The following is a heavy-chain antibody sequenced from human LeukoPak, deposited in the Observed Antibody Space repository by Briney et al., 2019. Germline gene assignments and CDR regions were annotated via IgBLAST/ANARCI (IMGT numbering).Heavy chain of an antibody. J-gene: IGHJ6*02. V-gene: IGHV4-61*08. Sequence: PSETLSLTCTVSGGSISSGGYYWSWIRQHPGKGLEWIGYIYYSGSTNYNPSLKSRVTISVDTSKNQFSLKLSSVTAADTAVYYCARAGYCSGGSCRLYYYYYGMDVWGQGTTVTVSS. CDR2: IYYSGST. CDR3: ARAGYCSGGSCRLYYYYYGMDV. D-gene: IGHD2-15*01. CDR1: GGSISSGGYY.